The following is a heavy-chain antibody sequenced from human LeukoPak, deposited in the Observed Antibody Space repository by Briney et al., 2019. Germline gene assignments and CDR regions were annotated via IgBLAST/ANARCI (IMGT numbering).Heavy chain of an antibody. CDR2: ISYDGSNK. J-gene: IGHJ6*03. D-gene: IGHD3-10*01. CDR1: GFTFSSYA. V-gene: IGHV3-30*04. CDR3: ARDLGYYYGSGSYNYMDV. Sequence: PGGSLRLSCAASGFTFSSYAMHWVRQAPGKGLEWVAVISYDGSNKYYADSVKGRFTISRDNSKNTLYLQMNSLRAEDTAVYYCARDLGYYYGSGSYNYMDVWGKGTTVTVSS.